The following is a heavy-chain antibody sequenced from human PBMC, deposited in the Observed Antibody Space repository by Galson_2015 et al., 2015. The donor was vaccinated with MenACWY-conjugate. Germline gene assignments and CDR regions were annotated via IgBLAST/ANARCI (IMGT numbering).Heavy chain of an antibody. CDR3: AKIGGDFRSGYRPH. D-gene: IGHD3-3*01. V-gene: IGHV3-30*02. Sequence: SLRLSCAASGFTFSGYDMHWVRQAPGEGLEWVALIRYDGLQKNYSESVKGRFTISRDNSKNTLNLQMNSLRTEDTAVYYCAKIGGDFRSGYRPHWGQGSLVIVTS. CDR2: IRYDGLQK. J-gene: IGHJ4*02. CDR1: GFTFSGYD.